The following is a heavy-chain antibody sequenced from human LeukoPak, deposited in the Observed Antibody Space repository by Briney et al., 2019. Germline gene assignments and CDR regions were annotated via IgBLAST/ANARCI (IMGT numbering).Heavy chain of an antibody. D-gene: IGHD2-2*01. V-gene: IGHV5-51*01. Sequence: GEPLKISCKGSGYSFTNYRIGWVRQMPGKGLEWMGIIYPGDSDTTYSPSFQGQVTISADKSISTAYLQWSSLKASDTAMYYCARRDGYCSSTSCYADYYYGMDVWGQGTTVTVSS. J-gene: IGHJ6*02. CDR1: GYSFTNYR. CDR3: ARRDGYCSSTSCYADYYYGMDV. CDR2: IYPGDSDT.